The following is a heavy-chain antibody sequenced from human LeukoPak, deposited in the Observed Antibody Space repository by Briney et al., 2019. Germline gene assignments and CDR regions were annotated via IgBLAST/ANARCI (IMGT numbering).Heavy chain of an antibody. J-gene: IGHJ3*02. V-gene: IGHV1-18*01. CDR2: ISAYNGNT. CDR3: ARGITPMVRGVMVPGDAFDI. D-gene: IGHD3-10*01. Sequence: ASVKVSCKASGYTFTSYGISWVRQAPGQGLEWMGWISAYNGNTNYAQKLQGRVTMTTDTSTSTAYMELRSLRSDDTAVYYCARGITPMVRGVMVPGDAFDIWGQGTMVTVSS. CDR1: GYTFTSYG.